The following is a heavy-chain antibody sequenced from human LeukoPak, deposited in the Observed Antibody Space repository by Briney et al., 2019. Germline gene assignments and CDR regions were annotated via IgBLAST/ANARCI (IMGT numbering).Heavy chain of an antibody. CDR2: INPSGGST. D-gene: IGHD1-20*01. V-gene: IGHV1-46*01. J-gene: IGHJ4*02. CDR3: ARDGLYNWNDLYFDY. Sequence: ASVQVSCKASGYTFTSHYMHWVRQAPGQGLEWMGLINPSGGSTSYEQKFQGRVTMTRDTSTSTVYMELSSLRSEDTAVYFCARDGLYNWNDLYFDYWGQGTLVTVSS. CDR1: GYTFTSHY.